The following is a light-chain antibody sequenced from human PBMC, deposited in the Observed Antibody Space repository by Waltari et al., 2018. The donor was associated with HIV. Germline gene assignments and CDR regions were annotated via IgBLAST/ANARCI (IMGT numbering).Light chain of an antibody. V-gene: IGKV1-12*01. Sequence: DIQMTQSPSSVSAYVGDRVTLTCRATQGISTWIAWYQQKPGKAPKLLISGASNLEPGVPSRFSGSGSGTSFSLTITSLQADDFAIYYCQQTNGFPFTFGQGTRLEIK. CDR3: QQTNGFPFT. CDR1: QGISTW. CDR2: GAS. J-gene: IGKJ5*01.